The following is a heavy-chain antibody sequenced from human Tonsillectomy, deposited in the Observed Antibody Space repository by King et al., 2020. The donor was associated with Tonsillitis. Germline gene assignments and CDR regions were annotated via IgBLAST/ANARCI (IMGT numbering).Heavy chain of an antibody. CDR3: AKDGVTMVRGVRYFDY. Sequence: VQLVESGGGVVKPGRSLRLSCAASGFTFSNYGMHWVRQAPGKGLEWVALISSDGSDKYYTDSVKGRFTISRDNSKNTMSLQMDSLRAEDTAVYYCAKDGVTMVRGVRYFDYWGQGTLVTVSS. J-gene: IGHJ4*02. CDR2: ISSDGSDK. CDR1: GFTFSNYG. D-gene: IGHD3-10*01. V-gene: IGHV3-30*18.